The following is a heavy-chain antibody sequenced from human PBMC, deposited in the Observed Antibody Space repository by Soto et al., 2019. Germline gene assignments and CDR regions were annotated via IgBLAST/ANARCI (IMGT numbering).Heavy chain of an antibody. D-gene: IGHD2-15*01. Sequence: QVQLVQSGAEVKKPGASVKVSCKASGYTFTGYYMHWVRQAPGQGLEWMGWLNPNSGGTNYAQKLQGRVTMTRDTAISTDYMELSRLRSDATAVYCCARDSGYCCGGSCYGGYHYWGQGTLVTVFS. CDR3: ARDSGYCCGGSCYGGYHY. V-gene: IGHV1-2*02. J-gene: IGHJ4*02. CDR1: GYTFTGYY. CDR2: LNPNSGGT.